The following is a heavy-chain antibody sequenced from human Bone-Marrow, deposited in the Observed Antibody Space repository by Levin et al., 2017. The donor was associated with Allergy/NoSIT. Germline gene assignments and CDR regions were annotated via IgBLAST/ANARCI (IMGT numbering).Heavy chain of an antibody. J-gene: IGHJ3*02. CDR1: GGSFGGYY. Sequence: SGTLSLTCAVYGGSFGGYYWSWIRQSPGKGLEWIGEISHRGFTTYNPSLESRVTMSVDTSRNQFSVRLNSVTAADTAMYYCAVFSLRYGAFDIWGQGTMVTVSS. CDR2: ISHRGFT. CDR3: AVFSLRYGAFDI. V-gene: IGHV4-34*01. D-gene: IGHD4-17*01.